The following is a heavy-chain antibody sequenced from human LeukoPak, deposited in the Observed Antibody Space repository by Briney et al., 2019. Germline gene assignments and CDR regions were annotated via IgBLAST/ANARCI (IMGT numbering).Heavy chain of an antibody. J-gene: IGHJ5*02. CDR3: ATGITVDNWFDP. CDR2: FDPEDGET. Sequence: ASVKVSCKVSGYTLTELSMHWVPQAPGKGLEWMGGFDPEDGETIYAQKFQGRVTMTEDTSTDTAYMELSSLRSEDTAVYYCATGITVDNWFDPWGQGTLVTVSS. D-gene: IGHD3-16*01. V-gene: IGHV1-24*01. CDR1: GYTLTELS.